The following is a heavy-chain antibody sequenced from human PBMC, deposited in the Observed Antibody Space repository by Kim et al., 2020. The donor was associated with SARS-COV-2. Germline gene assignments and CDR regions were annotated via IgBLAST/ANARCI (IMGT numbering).Heavy chain of an antibody. Sequence: GGSLRLSCAASGFTFSSYWMSWVRQAPGKGLEWVANIKQDGSEKYYVDSVKGRFTISRDNAKNSLYLQMNSLRAEDTAVYYCARTGWWKSRAIDYWGQGTLVTVSS. CDR1: GFTFSSYW. CDR3: ARTGWWKSRAIDY. D-gene: IGHD6-19*01. CDR2: IKQDGSEK. J-gene: IGHJ4*02. V-gene: IGHV3-7*01.